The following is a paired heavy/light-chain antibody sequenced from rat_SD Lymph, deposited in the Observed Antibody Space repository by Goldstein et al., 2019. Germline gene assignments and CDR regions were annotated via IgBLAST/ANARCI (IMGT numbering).Light chain of an antibody. J-gene: IGKJ5*01. CDR3: AQTTHFPLT. Sequence: DVVMTQTPPSLSVAIGQSVSISCKSSQSLVYSDGKTYLHWLLQSPGRSPKRLIYQVSNLGSGVPDRFSGTGSQKDFTLKISRVEAEDLGVYYCAQTTHFPLTFGSGTKLEIK. V-gene: IGKV1S14*01. CDR2: QVS. CDR1: QSLVYSDGKTY.
Heavy chain of an antibody. CDR1: GFTFSNYG. V-gene: IGHV5-34*01. Sequence: EVQLVESGGGLVQPGRSLKLSCVASGFTFSNYGMNWIRQAPGKGLEWVAYISSGSSYIYYAETVKGRFTISRDNAKNTLYLQMTSLRSEDTALYYCARRYYDGFAYWGQGTLVTVSS. D-gene: IGHD1-12*02. CDR2: ISSGSSYI. J-gene: IGHJ3*01. CDR3: ARRYYDGFAY.